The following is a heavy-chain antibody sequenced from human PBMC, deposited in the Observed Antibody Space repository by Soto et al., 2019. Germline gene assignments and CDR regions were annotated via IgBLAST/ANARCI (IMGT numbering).Heavy chain of an antibody. J-gene: IGHJ6*02. CDR1: GLTFSSYG. D-gene: IGHD5-12*01. V-gene: IGHV3-30*18. CDR2: ISYDGSNK. CDR3: AKVGSGYDSAFGMDV. Sequence: LRLSCAASGLTFSSYGMHWVRQAPGKGLEWVAVISYDGSNKYYADSVKGRFTISRDNSKNTLYLQMNSLRAEDTAVYYCAKVGSGYDSAFGMDVWGQGTTVTVSS.